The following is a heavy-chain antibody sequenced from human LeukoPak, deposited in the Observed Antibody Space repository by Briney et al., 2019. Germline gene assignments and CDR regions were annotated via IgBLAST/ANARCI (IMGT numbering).Heavy chain of an antibody. CDR3: ARDSGYNFIVGY. Sequence: SVKVSCKASGYTFTSYGISWVRQAPGQGLEWMGRIIPILGIANYAQKFQGRVTITADKSTSTAYMELSSLRSEDTVVYYCARDSGYNFIVGYWGQGTLVTVSS. CDR1: GYTFTSYG. CDR2: IIPILGIA. D-gene: IGHD6-25*01. J-gene: IGHJ4*02. V-gene: IGHV1-69*04.